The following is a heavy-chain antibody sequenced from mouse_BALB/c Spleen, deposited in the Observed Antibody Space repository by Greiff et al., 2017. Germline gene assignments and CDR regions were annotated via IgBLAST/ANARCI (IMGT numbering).Heavy chain of an antibody. D-gene: IGHD3-1*01. Sequence: EVQLQESGGGLVKPGGSLKLSCAASGFTFSSYAMSWVRQTPEKRLEWVASISSGGSTYYPDSVKGRFTISRDNARNILYLQMSSLRSEDTAMYYCARGRGFYYFDYWGQGTTLTVSS. CDR2: ISSGGST. CDR1: GFTFSSYA. CDR3: ARGRGFYYFDY. V-gene: IGHV5-6-5*01. J-gene: IGHJ2*01.